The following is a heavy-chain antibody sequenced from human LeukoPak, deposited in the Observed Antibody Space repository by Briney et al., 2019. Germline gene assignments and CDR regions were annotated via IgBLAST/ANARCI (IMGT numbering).Heavy chain of an antibody. CDR3: ARGRENTIFGVVIPGDYMDV. Sequence: SETLSLTCTVSGGSISSSSYYWGWIRQPPGKGLEWIGSIYYSGSTYYNPSLKSRVTISVDTSKNQFSLKLSSVTAADTAVYYCARGRENTIFGVVIPGDYMDVWGKGTTVTVSS. CDR2: IYYSGST. V-gene: IGHV4-39*07. J-gene: IGHJ6*03. D-gene: IGHD3-3*01. CDR1: GGSISSSSYY.